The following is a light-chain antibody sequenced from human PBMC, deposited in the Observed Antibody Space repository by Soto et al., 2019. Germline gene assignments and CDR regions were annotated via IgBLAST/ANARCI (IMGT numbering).Light chain of an antibody. CDR2: DAS. Sequence: DIQMTQSPSSLSASVGDRITITCQASQDISNRLNWYHQKPGKAPNLLIYDASNLAAGVPSGFSGSGSGTHFTFTISSLQPEDFATYYCQQSYSSPPTFGQGTKVDI. CDR1: QDISNR. CDR3: QQSYSSPPT. V-gene: IGKV1-33*01. J-gene: IGKJ1*01.